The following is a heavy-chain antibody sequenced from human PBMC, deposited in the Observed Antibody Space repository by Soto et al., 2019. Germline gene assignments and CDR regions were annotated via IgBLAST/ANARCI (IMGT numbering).Heavy chain of an antibody. D-gene: IGHD1-26*01. CDR1: RDTFTSYY. CDR3: ARSSGGNFGIIIEGTNWFAP. CDR2: INPHGGST. J-gene: IGHJ5*02. Sequence: PSVKVSCKAPRDTFTSYYINWVRQAPGQGLECMGVINPHGGSTAYAQKFKGRVTLTRDTSASTVYMEVSSLTSEDTAMYYCARSSGGNFGIIIEGTNWFAPWGQGTLVTVSS. V-gene: IGHV1-46*01.